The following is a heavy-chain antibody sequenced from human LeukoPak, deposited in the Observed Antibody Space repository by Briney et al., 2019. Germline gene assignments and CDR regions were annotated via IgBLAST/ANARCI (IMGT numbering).Heavy chain of an antibody. J-gene: IGHJ4*02. CDR2: TKPDGREE. CDR1: GLIFSVHW. Sequence: GGSLRLSCEASGLIFSVHWMHWVRRAPGKGLVWVSHTKPDGREENYVDRVRGRFVVSRDNSRNTLYLLMNSLREDDRAMYFCARDVGPYGGSPGADWGQGTQVTVSS. D-gene: IGHD1-26*01. V-gene: IGHV3-74*01. CDR3: ARDVGPYGGSPGAD.